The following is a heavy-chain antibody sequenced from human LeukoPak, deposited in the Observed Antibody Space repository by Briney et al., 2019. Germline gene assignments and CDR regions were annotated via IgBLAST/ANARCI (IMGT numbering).Heavy chain of an antibody. CDR2: IIPIFGAA. D-gene: IGHD1-1*01. CDR1: GGTFNFYT. J-gene: IGHJ5*02. Sequence: SVKVSCKASGGTFNFYTISWVRQAPGQGLEWMGRIIPIFGAANYAQRFQGRVTITTDESTSTAYMELSSLRPGDTAVYYCVRDLLTGYTCFAPGGQGTLFTVS. V-gene: IGHV1-69*05. CDR3: VRDLLTGYTCFAP.